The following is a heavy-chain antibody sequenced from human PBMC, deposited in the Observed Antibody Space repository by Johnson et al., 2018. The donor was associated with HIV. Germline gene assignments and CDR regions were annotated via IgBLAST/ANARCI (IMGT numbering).Heavy chain of an antibody. Sequence: QVQLVESGGGLVKPGGSLRLSCAASGFTFSSYAMHWVRQAPGKGLEWVAVISYDGSNKYYADSVKGRFTISRVNSKNTLYLQMNSLRAEDTAVYYCAKEQSVVVIGIGAFDIWGQGTMVTVSS. CDR2: ISYDGSNK. CDR1: GFTFSSYA. CDR3: AKEQSVVVIGIGAFDI. J-gene: IGHJ3*02. V-gene: IGHV3-30-3*01. D-gene: IGHD3-22*01.